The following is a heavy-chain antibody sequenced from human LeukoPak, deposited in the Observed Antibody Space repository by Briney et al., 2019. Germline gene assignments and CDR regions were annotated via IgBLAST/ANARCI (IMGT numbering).Heavy chain of an antibody. CDR2: IYSSGNT. CDR3: AKNYESGRGVPYGMDV. J-gene: IGHJ6*02. Sequence: GGSLRLSCAASGFTVSDNYISWVRQAPGKGLEWVSIIYSSGNTYYADSVKGRFTISRDNSKNTLYLQMSSLRDEDTAVYYCAKNYESGRGVPYGMDVWGQGTTVTVSS. V-gene: IGHV3-53*01. CDR1: GFTVSDNY. D-gene: IGHD3-10*01.